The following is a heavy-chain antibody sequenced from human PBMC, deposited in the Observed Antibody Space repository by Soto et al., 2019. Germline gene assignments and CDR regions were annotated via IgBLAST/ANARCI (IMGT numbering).Heavy chain of an antibody. D-gene: IGHD2-2*03. CDR3: ARDNDLDRDGPFDY. CDR1: GFSFDDYG. V-gene: IGHV3-9*01. Sequence: EVQLVESGGGSVQPGRSLRLSCEASGFSFDDYGMHWVRQGPGKGLEWVSGISWDSGDIYYVDSVKGRFTISRDNAKKSPDLQMNSPRTEDNALNYCARDNDLDRDGPFDYWGQGILVTVSS. J-gene: IGHJ4*02. CDR2: ISWDSGDI.